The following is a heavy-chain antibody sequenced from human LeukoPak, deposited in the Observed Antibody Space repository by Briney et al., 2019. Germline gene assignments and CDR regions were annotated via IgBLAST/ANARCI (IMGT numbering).Heavy chain of an antibody. J-gene: IGHJ5*02. D-gene: IGHD2-2*02. V-gene: IGHV3-48*01. CDR3: AANDCSSTSCYSFWFDP. CDR1: GFTFSSYS. Sequence: GGSLRLSCAASGFTFSSYSMNWVRQAPGKGLEWVSYISSSSSTIYYADSVKSRFTISRDNAKNSLYLQMNSLRAEDTAVYYCAANDCSSTSCYSFWFDPWGQGTLVTVSS. CDR2: ISSSSSTI.